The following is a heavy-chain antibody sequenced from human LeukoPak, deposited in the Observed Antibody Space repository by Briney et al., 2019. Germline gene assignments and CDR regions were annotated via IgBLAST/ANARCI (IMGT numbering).Heavy chain of an antibody. J-gene: IGHJ5*02. V-gene: IGHV4-31*03. CDR3: ARVDDYVWGSPTNH. D-gene: IGHD3-16*01. CDR2: IYYSGST. CDR1: GGSISSNSYY. Sequence: PSETLSLTCTVSGGSISSNSYYWGWIRQHPGKGLEWIGYIYYSGSTYYNPSLKSRVTISVDTSKNQFSLKLSSVTAADTAVYYCARVDDYVWGSPTNHWGQGTLVTVSS.